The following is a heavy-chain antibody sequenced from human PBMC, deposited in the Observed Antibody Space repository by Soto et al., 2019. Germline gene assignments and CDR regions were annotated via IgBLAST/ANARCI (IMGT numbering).Heavy chain of an antibody. Sequence: PSETLSLTCTVSGGSISSSSYYWGWIRQPPGKGLEWIGSIYYSGSTYYNPSLKSRVTISVDTSKNQFSLKLSSVTAADTAVYSCARHVRIAAAGMKDYFDYWGQGTLVTVSS. CDR3: ARHVRIAAAGMKDYFDY. D-gene: IGHD6-13*01. CDR1: GGSISSSSYY. V-gene: IGHV4-39*01. CDR2: IYYSGST. J-gene: IGHJ4*02.